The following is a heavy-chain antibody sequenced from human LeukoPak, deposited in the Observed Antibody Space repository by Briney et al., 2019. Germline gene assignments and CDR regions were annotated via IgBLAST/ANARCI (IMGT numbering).Heavy chain of an antibody. J-gene: IGHJ4*02. Sequence: SETLSHTCTVSGYSISSGYYWGWIRQPPGKGLEWIGSIYHSGSTYYNPSLKSRVTISVDTSKNQFSLKLSSVTAADPAVYYCARAGDRIAAAGTFDYWGQGTLVTVSS. V-gene: IGHV4-38-2*02. CDR2: IYHSGST. D-gene: IGHD6-13*01. CDR1: GYSISSGYY. CDR3: ARAGDRIAAAGTFDY.